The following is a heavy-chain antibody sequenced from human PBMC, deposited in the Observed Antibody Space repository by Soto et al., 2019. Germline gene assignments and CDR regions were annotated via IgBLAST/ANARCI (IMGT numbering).Heavy chain of an antibody. CDR1: GFTFSSYS. CDR2: ISSSSSYI. D-gene: IGHD3-9*01. J-gene: IGHJ6*02. V-gene: IGHV3-21*01. CDR3: ARILGPGYDILTGWPYYYYGMDV. Sequence: EVQLVESGGGLVKPGGSLRLSCAASGFTFSSYSMNWVRQAPGKGLEWVSSISSSSSYIYYADSVKGRFTISRDNAKNSLYLQMNSLRAEDTAVYYCARILGPGYDILTGWPYYYYGMDVWGQGTTVTVSS.